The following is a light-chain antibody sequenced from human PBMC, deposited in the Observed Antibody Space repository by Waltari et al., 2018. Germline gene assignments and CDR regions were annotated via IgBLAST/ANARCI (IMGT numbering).Light chain of an antibody. CDR1: QIVSTTY. Sequence: IVLTQSPGTLSLSPGERATLSCRASQIVSTTYLAWYQQKPGQAPRLLIYGTSSRATGIPDRFSGSGSETDFTLTISSLEPEDFAVYYCQQYGRSPWTFGQGTKVEIK. CDR2: GTS. CDR3: QQYGRSPWT. J-gene: IGKJ1*01. V-gene: IGKV3-20*01.